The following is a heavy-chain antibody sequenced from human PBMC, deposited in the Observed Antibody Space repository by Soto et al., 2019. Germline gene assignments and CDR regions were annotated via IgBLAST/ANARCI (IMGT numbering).Heavy chain of an antibody. CDR1: GFTFSSYS. V-gene: IGHV3-21*01. D-gene: IGHD3-16*01. J-gene: IGHJ6*02. CDR3: ARDKGRFPTISYYYYYGMDV. CDR2: ISSSSSYI. Sequence: EVQLVESGGGLVKPGGSLRLSCAASGFTFSSYSMNWVRQAPGKGLEWVSSISSSSSYIYYADSVKGRFTISRDNAKNSLYLQMNSLRAEDTAVYYCARDKGRFPTISYYYYYGMDVWGQGTTVTVSS.